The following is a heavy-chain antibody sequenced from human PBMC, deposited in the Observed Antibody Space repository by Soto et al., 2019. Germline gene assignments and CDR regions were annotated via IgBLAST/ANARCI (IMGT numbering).Heavy chain of an antibody. D-gene: IGHD3-10*01. J-gene: IGHJ5*02. CDR3: ARDLEYYYGSGTNWFDP. V-gene: IGHV4-4*02. Sequence: PSETLSLTCAVSGGSISSSNWWSWVRQPPGKGLEWIGEIYHSGSTNYNPSLKSRVTISVDKSKNQFSLKLSSVTAADTAVYYCARDLEYYYGSGTNWFDPWGQGTLVTVPQ. CDR1: GGSISSSNW. CDR2: IYHSGST.